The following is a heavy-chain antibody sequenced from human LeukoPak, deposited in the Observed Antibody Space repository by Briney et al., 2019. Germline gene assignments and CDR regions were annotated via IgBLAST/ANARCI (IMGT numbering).Heavy chain of an antibody. CDR2: IYYSGGT. D-gene: IGHD6-19*01. J-gene: IGHJ4*02. CDR1: GGSISSSSYY. Sequence: SETLSLTCTVSGGSISSSSYYWGWIRQPPGKGLEWIGSIYYSGGTYYNPSLKSRVTISVDTSKNQFSLKLSSVTAADTAVYYCARGPAGYYFDYWGQGTLVTVSS. V-gene: IGHV4-39*07. CDR3: ARGPAGYYFDY.